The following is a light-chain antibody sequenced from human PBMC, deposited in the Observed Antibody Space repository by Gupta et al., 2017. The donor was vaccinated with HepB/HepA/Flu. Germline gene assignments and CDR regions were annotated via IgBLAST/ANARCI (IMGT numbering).Light chain of an antibody. V-gene: IGKV1-33*01. CDR3: QQEDNLPVA. CDR2: DAS. J-gene: IGKJ4*01. Sequence: DIQMTHSPSSLSASVGDRVTITCQASQDISKYLNWYQQKPGKAPKLLIYDASKVETGVPSRFCGSGSGTDFTFTISSRQPEDIAKYYCQQEDNLPVAFGGGTKVEIK. CDR1: QDISKY.